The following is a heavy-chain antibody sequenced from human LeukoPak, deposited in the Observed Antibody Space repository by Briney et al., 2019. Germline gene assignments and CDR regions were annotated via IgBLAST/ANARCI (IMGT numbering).Heavy chain of an antibody. J-gene: IGHJ6*03. CDR2: IYYSGST. D-gene: IGHD2-15*01. Sequence: SETLSLTCTVSGGSISSSSYYWGWIRQPPGKGLEWIGSIYYSGSTYYNPSLKSRVTISVDTSKNQFSLKLSSVTAADTAVYYCARGKGRNYYYYYMDVWGKGTTVTVSS. V-gene: IGHV4-39*07. CDR3: ARGKGRNYYYYYMDV. CDR1: GGSISSSSYY.